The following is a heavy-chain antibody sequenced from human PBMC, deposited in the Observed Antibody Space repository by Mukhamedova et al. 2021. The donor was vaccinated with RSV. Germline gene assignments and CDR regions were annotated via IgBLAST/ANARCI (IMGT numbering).Heavy chain of an antibody. Sequence: SISTTSSYINYADSLNGRFTISRDNVKNSLFLQMNSLRAEDTAVYYCARDTVTQGSDTFDIWGQGTMVTVSS. D-gene: IGHD4-17*01. CDR3: ARDTVTQGSDTFDI. V-gene: IGHV3-21*01. CDR2: ISTTSSYI. J-gene: IGHJ3*02.